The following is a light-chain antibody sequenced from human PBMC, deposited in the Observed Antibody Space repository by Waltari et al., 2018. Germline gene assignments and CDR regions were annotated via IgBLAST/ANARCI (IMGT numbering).Light chain of an antibody. V-gene: IGKV1-39*01. CDR2: AAS. J-gene: IGKJ2*01. Sequence: DIQMTQSPSSLSASVGDRVTTTSRASQSISSSLNWYQQKPGKAPKLLIYAASGLQRGVPSRFSGSGSGTDFTITISSLQPEDFATYYCQQSHSTPYTFGQGTKLEIK. CDR1: QSISSS. CDR3: QQSHSTPYT.